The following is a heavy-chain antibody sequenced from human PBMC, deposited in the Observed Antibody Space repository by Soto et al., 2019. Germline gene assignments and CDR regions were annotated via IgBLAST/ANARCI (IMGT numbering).Heavy chain of an antibody. CDR1: GYTFNNFN. Sequence: QVQLVQAGPEVKKPGASVRVSCKTSGYTFNNFNINWVRQAPGQGLEWMGWIGAYNGNTNYAERFQGRVTMTRDTSTTTADMDLQRLRSDGAGVYYCAGDRDNSGYSNDGLDLWGQGTMVIVSS. V-gene: IGHV1-18*01. CDR2: IGAYNGNT. J-gene: IGHJ3*01. D-gene: IGHD5-12*01. CDR3: AGDRDNSGYSNDGLDL.